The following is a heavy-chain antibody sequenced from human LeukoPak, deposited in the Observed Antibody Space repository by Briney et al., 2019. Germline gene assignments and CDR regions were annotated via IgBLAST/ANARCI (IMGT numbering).Heavy chain of an antibody. CDR1: GYTFTGYY. CDR3: AGLQLWDNYYYYYYMDV. D-gene: IGHD5-18*01. J-gene: IGHJ6*03. Sequence: GASVKVSCKASGYTFTGYYMHWVRQAPGQGLEWMGGIIPIFGTANYAQKFQGRVTITTDESTSTAYMELSSLRSEDTAVYYCAGLQLWDNYYYYYYMDVWGKGTTVTVS. CDR2: IIPIFGTA. V-gene: IGHV1-69*05.